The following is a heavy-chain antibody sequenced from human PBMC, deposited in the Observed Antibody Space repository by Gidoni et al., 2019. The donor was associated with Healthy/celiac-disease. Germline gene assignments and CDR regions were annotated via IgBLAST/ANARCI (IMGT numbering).Heavy chain of an antibody. V-gene: IGHV4-31*03. CDR3: ARDYSTSCDVGWCAFDI. J-gene: IGHJ3*02. CDR1: RGPIRSGGYY. CDR2: IYYSGST. Sequence: QVQLQESGPGLAKPSQTMTLTSTVPRGPIRSGGYYCSWIRQHPGKGLEWIGYIYYSGSTYYKPSLKRRVTISVDTSKNQFALKLSSVTAADTAVYYCARDYSTSCDVGWCAFDIWGQGTMVTVSS. D-gene: IGHD2-2*01.